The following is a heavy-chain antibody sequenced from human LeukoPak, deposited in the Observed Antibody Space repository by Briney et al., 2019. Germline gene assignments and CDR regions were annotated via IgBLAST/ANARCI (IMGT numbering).Heavy chain of an antibody. V-gene: IGHV3-48*01. CDR3: ARDDHYNYYYMDV. CDR1: GFIFSTYS. CDR2: ISSSSSTI. J-gene: IGHJ6*03. Sequence: GGSLRLSCAASGFIFSTYSMNWVRQAPGKGLEWVSYISSSSSTIYYADSVKGRFTISRDNAENSLYPQMSSLGAEDTAVYYCARDDHYNYYYMDVWGKGTTVTVSS.